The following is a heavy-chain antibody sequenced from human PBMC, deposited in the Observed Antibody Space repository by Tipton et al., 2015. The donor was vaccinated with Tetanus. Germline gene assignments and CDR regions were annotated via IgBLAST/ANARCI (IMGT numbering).Heavy chain of an antibody. J-gene: IGHJ5*02. V-gene: IGHV3-7*01. D-gene: IGHD6-13*01. CDR1: GFTFSSYW. CDR3: AREAGIAAAVRFDP. CDR2: IKQDGSEK. Sequence: SLRLSCAASGFTFSSYWMSWVRQAPGKGLEWVANIKQDGSEKYYVDSVKGRFTISRDNAKNSLYLQMNSLRAEDTAVYYCAREAGIAAAVRFDPWGQGTLVTVSS.